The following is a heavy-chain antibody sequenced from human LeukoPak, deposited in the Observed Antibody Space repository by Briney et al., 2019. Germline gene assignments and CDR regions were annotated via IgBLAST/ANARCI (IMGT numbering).Heavy chain of an antibody. D-gene: IGHD1-7*01. CDR1: GYTFSRYY. J-gene: IGHJ4*02. Sequence: ASVKVSCKASGYTFSRYYIHWVRRAPGQGLEWMGMINPSGGSATYAQRFQGRVTMTRDTSASTVHMELSSLRSEDTAVYYCARGGNYSPRAHFDYWGQGTLVTVSS. V-gene: IGHV1-46*01. CDR2: INPSGGSA. CDR3: ARGGNYSPRAHFDY.